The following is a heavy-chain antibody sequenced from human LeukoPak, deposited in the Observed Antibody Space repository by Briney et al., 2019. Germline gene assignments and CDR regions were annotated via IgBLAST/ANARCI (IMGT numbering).Heavy chain of an antibody. Sequence: PSQTLSLTCTVSGGSISSGSYYWGWIRQPPGKGREWIGSIYYSGSTYYNPSLKSRVTISVDTSKNQFSLKLSSVTAADTAVYYCASNAVAGTVDYWGQGTLVTVSS. CDR1: GGSISSGSYY. CDR3: ASNAVAGTVDY. CDR2: IYYSGST. D-gene: IGHD6-19*01. V-gene: IGHV4-39*01. J-gene: IGHJ4*02.